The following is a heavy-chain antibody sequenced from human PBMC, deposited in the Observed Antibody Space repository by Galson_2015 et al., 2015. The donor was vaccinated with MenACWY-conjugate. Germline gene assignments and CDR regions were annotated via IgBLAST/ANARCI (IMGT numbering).Heavy chain of an antibody. CDR1: DFYINTGYL. V-gene: IGHV4-38-2*02. CDR3: AREGVHYDVPPNWFNS. J-gene: IGHJ5*01. D-gene: IGHD3-10*02. Sequence: SETLSLTCSVSDFYINTGYLWAWIRQSPGKGLEWIGSIHYSGTTYYSPSLKSRIAISMVTSTQFSLAVTSVTAADTAVYYCAREGVHYDVPPNWFNSWGQGMRVSVSS. CDR2: IHYSGTT.